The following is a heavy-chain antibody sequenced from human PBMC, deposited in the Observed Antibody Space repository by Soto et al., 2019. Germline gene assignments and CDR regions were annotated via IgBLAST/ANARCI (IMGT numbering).Heavy chain of an antibody. CDR1: GGSISSSSYY. J-gene: IGHJ3*02. Sequence: SETLSLTCTVSGGSISSSSYYWGWIRQPPGKGLEWIGSIYYSGSTYYNPSLKSRVTISVDTSKNQFSLKLSSVTAADTAVYYCARRYAMVRRVSHAFDIWGQGTMVTVSS. V-gene: IGHV4-39*01. CDR3: ARRYAMVRRVSHAFDI. D-gene: IGHD3-10*01. CDR2: IYYSGST.